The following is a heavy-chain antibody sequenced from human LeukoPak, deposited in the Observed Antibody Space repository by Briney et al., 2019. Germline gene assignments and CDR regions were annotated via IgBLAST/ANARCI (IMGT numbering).Heavy chain of an antibody. Sequence: GGSLRLSCAASGFTFSSYSMNWVRQVPGKGLEWVSSISSSSSYIYYADSVKGRFTISRDNAKNSLYLQMNSLRAEDTAVYYCARVSSGWAFDYWGQGTLVTVSS. V-gene: IGHV3-21*01. CDR3: ARVSSGWAFDY. CDR1: GFTFSSYS. D-gene: IGHD6-19*01. CDR2: ISSSSSYI. J-gene: IGHJ4*02.